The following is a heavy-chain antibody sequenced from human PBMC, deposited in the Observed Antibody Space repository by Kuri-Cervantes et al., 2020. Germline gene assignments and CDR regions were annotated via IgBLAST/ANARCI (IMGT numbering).Heavy chain of an antibody. CDR3: ARGYYYDFGGDY. D-gene: IGHD3-22*01. J-gene: IGHJ4*02. Sequence: ASVTLACKASGYTLTSYGISWVRQAPGQGLEWMGIINPSGGSTSYAQKFQGRVTMTRDTTTSTVYMELSSLRSEDTAVYYCARGYYYDFGGDYWGQGTLVTVSS. CDR2: INPSGGST. V-gene: IGHV1-46*01. CDR1: GYTLTSYG.